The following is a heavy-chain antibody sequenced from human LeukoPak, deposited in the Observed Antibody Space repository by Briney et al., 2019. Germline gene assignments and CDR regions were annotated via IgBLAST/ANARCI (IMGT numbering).Heavy chain of an antibody. Sequence: GASVKVSCKASGYTFTGYYMHWVRQAPGQGLEWMGWINPNSGGTNYAQKFQGRVTMTRDTSISTAYMELSWLRSDDTAVYYCAKELRWAPSPFDYWGQGTLVTVSS. CDR3: AKELRWAPSPFDY. CDR2: INPNSGGT. CDR1: GYTFTGYY. V-gene: IGHV1-2*02. D-gene: IGHD4-23*01. J-gene: IGHJ4*02.